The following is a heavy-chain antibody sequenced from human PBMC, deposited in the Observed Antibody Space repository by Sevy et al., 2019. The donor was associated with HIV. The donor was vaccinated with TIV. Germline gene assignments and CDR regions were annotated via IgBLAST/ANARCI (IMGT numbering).Heavy chain of an antibody. CDR1: GGTFSSYA. CDR2: IIPIFGTA. CDR3: ARSGRDIVVVPAAAPADYFDY. J-gene: IGHJ4*02. V-gene: IGHV1-69*13. Sequence: ASVKVSCKASGGTFSSYAISWVRQAPGQGLEWMGGIIPIFGTANDAQKFQGRVTITADESTSTAYMELSSLRSEDTAVYYCARSGRDIVVVPAAAPADYFDYWGQGTLVTVSS. D-gene: IGHD2-2*01.